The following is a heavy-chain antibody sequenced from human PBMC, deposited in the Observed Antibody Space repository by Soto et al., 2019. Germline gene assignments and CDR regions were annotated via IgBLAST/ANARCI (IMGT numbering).Heavy chain of an antibody. Sequence: QLQLQESGPGLVKPTETLSLTCTVSGGSLSSRSNYWGWVRRPPGKGLEWIGSVYYTGGTYYNPSLKSRVAIAIDVSKNQFSLELSVVTAAGTAVYYGAREGPPIRAHNPPVYFQQWGQGTLVTVSS. V-gene: IGHV4-39*01. CDR2: VYYTGGT. D-gene: IGHD1-26*01. J-gene: IGHJ1*01. CDR1: GGSLSSRSNY. CDR3: AREGPPIRAHNPPVYFQQ.